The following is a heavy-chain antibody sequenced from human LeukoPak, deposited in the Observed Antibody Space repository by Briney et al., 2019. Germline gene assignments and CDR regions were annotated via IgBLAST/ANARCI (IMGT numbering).Heavy chain of an antibody. J-gene: IGHJ4*02. CDR3: GRGGIAAAASGIDY. D-gene: IGHD6-13*01. CDR2: IYHNQNT. Sequence: PSQTLSLTCAVSGGSISSGGYCWGRIRQPDGKGLEWIVFIYHNQNTYYHPSLNLRVTISVDRSKNQFSLNLSSVTAADTAVYYCGRGGIAAAASGIDYWGQGTLVAVSS. CDR1: GGSISSGGYC. V-gene: IGHV4-30-2*01.